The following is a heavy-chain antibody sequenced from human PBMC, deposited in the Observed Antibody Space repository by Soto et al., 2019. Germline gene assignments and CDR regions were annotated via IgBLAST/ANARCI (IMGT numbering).Heavy chain of an antibody. CDR3: ATSPSGYCSGGSCYSDDY. V-gene: IGHV1-24*01. Sequence: ASVKVSCKVSGYTLTELSMHWVRQAPGKGLEWMGGFDPEDGETIYAQKFQGRVTMTEDTSTDTAYMELSSLRSEDTAVYYCATSPSGYCSGGSCYSDDYWGQGTLVTVSS. CDR1: GYTLTELS. CDR2: FDPEDGET. J-gene: IGHJ4*02. D-gene: IGHD2-15*01.